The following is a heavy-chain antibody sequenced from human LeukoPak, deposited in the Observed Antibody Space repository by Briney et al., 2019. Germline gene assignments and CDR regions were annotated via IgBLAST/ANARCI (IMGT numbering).Heavy chain of an antibody. CDR2: INHSGST. Sequence: PSETLSLTCAVYGGSFSGYYWSWIRQPPGKGLEWIGEINHSGSTNYNPSLKGRVTISVDTSKNQFSLKLSSVTAADTAVYYCARGLRAPSRGWFGELLGGYYFDYWGQGTLVTVSS. D-gene: IGHD3-10*01. CDR3: ARGLRAPSRGWFGELLGGYYFDY. V-gene: IGHV4-34*01. J-gene: IGHJ4*02. CDR1: GGSFSGYY.